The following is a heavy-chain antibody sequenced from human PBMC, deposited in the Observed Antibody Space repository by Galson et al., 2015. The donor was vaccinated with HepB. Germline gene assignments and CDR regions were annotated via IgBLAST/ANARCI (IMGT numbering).Heavy chain of an antibody. CDR3: ARVSTSCHSYYCYFDY. CDR1: GFTFSSYS. CDR2: ISSSSSYI. D-gene: IGHD2-2*02. Sequence: SLRLSCAASGFTFSSYSMNWVRQAPGKGLEWVSSISSSSSYIYYADSVKGRFTISRDNAKNSLYLQMNSLRAEDTAVYYCARVSTSCHSYYCYFDYWGQGTLVTVSS. V-gene: IGHV3-21*01. J-gene: IGHJ4*02.